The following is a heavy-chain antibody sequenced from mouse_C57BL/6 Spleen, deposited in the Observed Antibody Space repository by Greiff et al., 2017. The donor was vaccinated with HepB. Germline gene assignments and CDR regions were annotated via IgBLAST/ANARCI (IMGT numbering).Heavy chain of an antibody. CDR3: ARSGSSFYYAMDY. D-gene: IGHD1-1*01. Sequence: VQLQQPGAELVMPGASVKLSCKASGYTFTSYWMHWVKQRPGQGLEWIGEIDPSDSYTNYNQKFKGKSTLTVDKSSSTAYMQLSSLTSEDPAVYYCARSGSSFYYAMDYWGQGTSVTVSS. CDR1: GYTFTSYW. V-gene: IGHV1-69*01. J-gene: IGHJ4*01. CDR2: IDPSDSYT.